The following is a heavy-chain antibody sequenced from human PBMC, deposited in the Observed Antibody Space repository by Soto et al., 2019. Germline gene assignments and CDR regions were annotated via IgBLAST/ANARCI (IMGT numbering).Heavy chain of an antibody. Sequence: GGSLRLSCAASGFTVSSKYMTWVRQAPGKGLEWVSVMYSGGTTYYADSVKGRFTISRDNSKNTVSLQMNSLRVDDTAVYYCASGFSVYFDYWGQGNLVTVSS. J-gene: IGHJ4*01. CDR2: MYSGGTT. V-gene: IGHV3-53*01. CDR1: GFTVSSKY. CDR3: ASGFSVYFDY. D-gene: IGHD3-10*01.